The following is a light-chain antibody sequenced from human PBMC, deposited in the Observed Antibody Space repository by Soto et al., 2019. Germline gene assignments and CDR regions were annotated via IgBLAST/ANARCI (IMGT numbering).Light chain of an antibody. CDR3: QQYGSSPS. V-gene: IGKV3-20*01. Sequence: EIVLTQSPGTLSLSPGERVTLSCRASQSVRSSYLAWYQQKPGQAPSLLIYGASNRATGIADRFSGSGSGTDFTLTISRLEPEDFAVYYCQQYGSSPSFGGWTKVEIK. J-gene: IGKJ4*01. CDR1: QSVRSSY. CDR2: GAS.